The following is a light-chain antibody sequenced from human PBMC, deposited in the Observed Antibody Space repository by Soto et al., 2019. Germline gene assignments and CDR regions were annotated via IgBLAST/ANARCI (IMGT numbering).Light chain of an antibody. CDR3: QQYDNWPLFT. CDR1: QSVSNN. J-gene: IGKJ2*01. CDR2: GAS. Sequence: DIVMTQSPATLSVSPGERATLSCRASQSVSNNLAWYQQRGGQAPRLLIYGASARATGIPARFSGSGSGTEFTLTISSLQSEDFAVYYCQQYDNWPLFTFGQGTKLEIK. V-gene: IGKV3-15*01.